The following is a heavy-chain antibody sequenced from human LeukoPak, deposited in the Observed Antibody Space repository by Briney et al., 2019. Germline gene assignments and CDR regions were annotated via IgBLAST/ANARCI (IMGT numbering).Heavy chain of an antibody. Sequence: GALRLSCAASGFPFSSYGLHWVRQAPGKGLEGVGFLRYDGSNKYYADSVKGRFTISRDNSKNTLYLQMNSLRAEDTAVYYCAKDSGGYSYGYSWFDPWGQGTLVTVSS. D-gene: IGHD5-18*01. CDR2: LRYDGSNK. J-gene: IGHJ5*02. V-gene: IGHV3-30*02. CDR1: GFPFSSYG. CDR3: AKDSGGYSYGYSWFDP.